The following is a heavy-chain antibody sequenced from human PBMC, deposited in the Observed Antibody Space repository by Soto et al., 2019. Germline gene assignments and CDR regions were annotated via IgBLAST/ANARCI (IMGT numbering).Heavy chain of an antibody. V-gene: IGHV1-69*13. J-gene: IGHJ4*02. CDR2: IIPIFGTA. CDR1: GGTFSSYA. Sequence: GASVKVSCKASGGTFSSYAISWVRQAPGQGLEWMGGIIPIFGTANYAQKFQGRVTITADESTSTAYMELSSLRSEDTAVYYCARDEVYRSLYYYGSGNRMYPFDYWGQGTLVTVSS. D-gene: IGHD3-10*01. CDR3: ARDEVYRSLYYYGSGNRMYPFDY.